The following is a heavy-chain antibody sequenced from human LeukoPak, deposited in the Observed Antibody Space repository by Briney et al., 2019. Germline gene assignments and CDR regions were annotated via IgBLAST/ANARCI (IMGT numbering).Heavy chain of an antibody. Sequence: ASVKVSCKASGYTFTGYYIHWVRQAPGQGLEWMGIINPSGGSTSYAQKFQGRVTMTRDMSTSTVYMELSSLRSEDTAVYYCARGGRIAVAGAAPRDWYFDLWGRGTLVTVSS. D-gene: IGHD6-19*01. CDR1: GYTFTGYY. CDR2: INPSGGST. J-gene: IGHJ2*01. V-gene: IGHV1-46*01. CDR3: ARGGRIAVAGAAPRDWYFDL.